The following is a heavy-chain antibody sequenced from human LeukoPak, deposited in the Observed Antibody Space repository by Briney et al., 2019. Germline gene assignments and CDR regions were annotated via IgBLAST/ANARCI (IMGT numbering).Heavy chain of an antibody. V-gene: IGHV4-39*01. Sequence: PSETLSLTCTVSGGSISSSSYYWGWIRQPPGKGLEWIGSIYYSGSTYYNPSLKSRVTISVDTSKNQFSLKLGSVTAADTAVYYCARLGGGLAARLGELGDVWGQGTTVTVSS. CDR1: GGSISSSSYY. CDR3: ARLGGGLAARLGELGDV. D-gene: IGHD3-16*01. J-gene: IGHJ6*02. CDR2: IYYSGST.